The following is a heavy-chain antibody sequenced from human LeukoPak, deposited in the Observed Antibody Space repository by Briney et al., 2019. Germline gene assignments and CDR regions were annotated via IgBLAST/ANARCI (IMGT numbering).Heavy chain of an antibody. CDR1: GYTFTSYG. CDR2: ISAYNGNT. V-gene: IGHV1-18*01. CDR3: ARAGYSSGWYSAAVGY. Sequence: ASVKVSCKASGYTFTSYGISWVRQAPGQGLGWMGWISAYNGNTNYAQKLQGRVTMTRNTSISTAYMELSSLRSEDTAVYYCARAGYSSGWYSAAVGYWGQGTLVTVSS. J-gene: IGHJ4*02. D-gene: IGHD6-19*01.